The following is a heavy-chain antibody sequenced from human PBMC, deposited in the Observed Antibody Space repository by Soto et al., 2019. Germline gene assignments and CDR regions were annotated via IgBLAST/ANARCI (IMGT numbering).Heavy chain of an antibody. J-gene: IGHJ5*02. CDR1: GGSFSGYY. V-gene: IGHV4-34*01. Sequence: SETLSLTCAVYGGSFSGYYWSWIRQPPGKGLEWIGEINHSGSTNYNPSLKSRVTISVDTSKNQFSLKLSSVAAADTAVYYCARESLRFLEWLQRGNWFDPWGQGTLVTVSS. D-gene: IGHD3-3*01. CDR2: INHSGST. CDR3: ARESLRFLEWLQRGNWFDP.